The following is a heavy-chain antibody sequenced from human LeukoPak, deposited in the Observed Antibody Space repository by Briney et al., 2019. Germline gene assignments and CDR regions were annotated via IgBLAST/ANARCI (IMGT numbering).Heavy chain of an antibody. Sequence: PGGSLRLSCAASGFTFANYAMSWVRQAPGKGLEWVSSVSGSGGETHSTDSVKGRFTISRDNSKKTLYLQMNSLRPEDTAVYYCARDTKGFCSGGSCYPHWFDPWGQGTLVTVSS. CDR1: GFTFANYA. CDR3: ARDTKGFCSGGSCYPHWFDP. V-gene: IGHV3-23*01. J-gene: IGHJ5*02. CDR2: VSGSGGET. D-gene: IGHD2-15*01.